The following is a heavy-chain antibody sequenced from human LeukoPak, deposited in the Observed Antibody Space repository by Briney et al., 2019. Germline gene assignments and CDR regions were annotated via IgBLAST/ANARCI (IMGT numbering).Heavy chain of an antibody. CDR3: ARDQGRYDSSGYYDY. V-gene: IGHV4-38-2*02. Sequence: SETLSLTCAVSGSSISSGYCWGWIRKPPGKGLEWIGSIHHSGTTYYNPSLKSRVTISVDTSKNQFSLKLNSVTAADTAVYYCARDQGRYDSSGYYDYKGQGTLVTVSS. CDR2: IHHSGTT. D-gene: IGHD3-22*01. J-gene: IGHJ4*02. CDR1: GSSISSGYC.